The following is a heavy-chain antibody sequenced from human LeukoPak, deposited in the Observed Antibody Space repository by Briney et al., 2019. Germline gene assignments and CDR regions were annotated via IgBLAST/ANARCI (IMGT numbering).Heavy chain of an antibody. V-gene: IGHV4-39*01. D-gene: IGHD2-2*01. Sequence: ASETLSLTCTVSGGSISSSSFYWGWIRQPPGKGLEWIGNIYYSGSTYYNPSLKSRVTISVDTSRNQFSLKLNSVTAADTAVYYCARQTVCSSTSCYRDFDYWGQGTLVTVSS. CDR3: ARQTVCSSTSCYRDFDY. J-gene: IGHJ4*02. CDR1: GGSISSSSFY. CDR2: IYYSGST.